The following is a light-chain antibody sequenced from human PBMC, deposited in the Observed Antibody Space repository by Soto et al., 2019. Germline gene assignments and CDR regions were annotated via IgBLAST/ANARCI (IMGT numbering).Light chain of an antibody. CDR2: GAS. V-gene: IGKV1D-12*01. Sequence: DIQMTQSPSFVSASIGVRVTITCRASQNISFWLAWYQQKPGKAPKSLIRGASSLQPGVPSRFSGSGSGTDFTLTITSLQPEDFATYYCQQSHSFPLTFGGGTKVDIK. CDR1: QNISFW. CDR3: QQSHSFPLT. J-gene: IGKJ4*01.